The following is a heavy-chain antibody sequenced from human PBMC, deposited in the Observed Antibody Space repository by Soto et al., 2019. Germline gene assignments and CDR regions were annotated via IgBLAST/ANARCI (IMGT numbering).Heavy chain of an antibody. J-gene: IGHJ6*02. CDR1: GFTFSDYF. D-gene: IGHD2-15*01. V-gene: IGHV3-11*01. CDR3: AKEGTYCSGGSCSPGYYYGMDV. Sequence: PGGSLRLSCAASGFTFSDYFMTWIRQAPGKGLEWVSYISSSGTTIFYADSVQGRFTISRDNAKKSLYLEINSLRAEDTAVYYCAKEGTYCSGGSCSPGYYYGMDVWGQGTTVTVLL. CDR2: ISSSGTTI.